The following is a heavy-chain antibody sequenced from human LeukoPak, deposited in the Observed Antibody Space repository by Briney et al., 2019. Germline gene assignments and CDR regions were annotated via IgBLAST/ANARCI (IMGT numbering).Heavy chain of an antibody. CDR2: ISGSGGST. D-gene: IGHD2-2*01. V-gene: IGHV3-23*01. Sequence: GGSLRLSCAASGFTFSSYAMSWVRQAPGKGLECVSGISGSGGSTYYADSVKGRFTISRDNSKNTLYLQMNSLRAEDTAVYYCAKNTRYCSSTSCYQSAYWGQGTLVTVSS. CDR3: AKNTRYCSSTSCYQSAY. J-gene: IGHJ4*02. CDR1: GFTFSSYA.